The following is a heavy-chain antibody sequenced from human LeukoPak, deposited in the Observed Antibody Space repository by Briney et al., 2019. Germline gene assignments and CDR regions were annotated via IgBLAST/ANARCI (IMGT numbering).Heavy chain of an antibody. CDR3: ARGGYYGSGNDFRFDP. D-gene: IGHD3-10*01. CDR1: GGSINSENYY. Sequence: SSETLSLTCSVSGGSINSENYYWGWIRQPPGKGLEWIGYIDYSGYTNYNPSLKSRVTISVDTSKNQFSLKLTSVTAADTAVYFCARGGYYGSGNDFRFDPWGQGTLVTVSS. V-gene: IGHV4-61*01. J-gene: IGHJ5*02. CDR2: IDYSGYT.